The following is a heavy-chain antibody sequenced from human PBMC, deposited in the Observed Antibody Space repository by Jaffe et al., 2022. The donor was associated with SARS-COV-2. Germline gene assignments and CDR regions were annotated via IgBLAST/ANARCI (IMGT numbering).Heavy chain of an antibody. CDR1: GGSISSSSYY. CDR3: GVSPTSPNWFDP. Sequence: QLQLQESGPGLVKPSETLSLTCTVSGGSISSSSYYWGWIRQPPGKGLEWIGSIYYSGSTYYNPSLKSRVTISVDTSKNQFSLKLSSVTAADTAVYYCGVSPTSPNWFDPWGQGTLVTVSS. V-gene: IGHV4-39*01. CDR2: IYYSGST. D-gene: IGHD2-2*01. J-gene: IGHJ5*02.